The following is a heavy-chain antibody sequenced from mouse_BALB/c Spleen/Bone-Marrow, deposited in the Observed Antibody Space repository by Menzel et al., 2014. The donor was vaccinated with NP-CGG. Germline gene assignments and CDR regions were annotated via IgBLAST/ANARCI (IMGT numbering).Heavy chain of an antibody. CDR1: GFTFCDYG. CDR2: ISNLAYSI. J-gene: IGHJ2*01. D-gene: IGHD4-1*01. V-gene: IGHV5-15*02. CDR3: ARDLDGTGVFDY. Sequence: EVMLVESGGGLVQTGGSRKLSCAASGFTFCDYGMTWVRQAPGKGPEWVAFISNLAYSISYADTVTGRFTISRENVKNTLYLEMSSLRSEDTAMYYCARDLDGTGVFDYWGQGTTLTVSS.